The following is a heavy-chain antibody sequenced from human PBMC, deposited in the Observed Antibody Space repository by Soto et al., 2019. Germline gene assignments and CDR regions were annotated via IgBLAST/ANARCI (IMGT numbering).Heavy chain of an antibody. CDR2: FDPEDGET. CDR1: GYTLTELS. CDR3: ATVADFGVVKPLYYYYYGMDV. V-gene: IGHV1-24*01. D-gene: IGHD3-3*01. J-gene: IGHJ6*02. Sequence: GASVKVSCKVSGYTLTELSMHWVRQAPGKGLEWMGGFDPEDGETIYAQKFQGRVTMTEDTSTDTAYMELSSLRSEDTAVYYCATVADFGVVKPLYYYYYGMDVWGQGTTVTVSS.